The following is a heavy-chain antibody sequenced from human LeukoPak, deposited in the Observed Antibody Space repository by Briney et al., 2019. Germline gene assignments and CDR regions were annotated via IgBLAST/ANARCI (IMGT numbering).Heavy chain of an antibody. V-gene: IGHV4-31*03. CDR3: ARDQGDSLDY. D-gene: IGHD2-15*01. Sequence: SETLSLTCTVSGGSISSSSYYWGWIRQHPGKGLEWIGYIYYSGSTYYNPSLKSRVTISVDTSKNQFSLKLSSVTAADTAVYYCARDQGDSLDYWGQGTLVTVSS. J-gene: IGHJ4*02. CDR2: IYYSGST. CDR1: GGSISSSSYY.